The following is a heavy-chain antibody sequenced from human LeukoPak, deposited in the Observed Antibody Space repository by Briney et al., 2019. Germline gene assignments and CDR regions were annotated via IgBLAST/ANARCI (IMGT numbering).Heavy chain of an antibody. J-gene: IGHJ5*02. CDR1: GYTFTSYG. CDR3: ARGGWYINNWYVLSS. CDR2: ISAYNGNT. V-gene: IGHV1-18*01. Sequence: ASVKVSCKASGYTFTSYGISWVRQAPGQGLEWMGWISAYNGNTNYAQKLQGRVTMTTDTSTSTAYMELRSLRSDDTAVYYCARGGWYINNWYVLSSWGQGNLVTVSS. D-gene: IGHD1-1*01.